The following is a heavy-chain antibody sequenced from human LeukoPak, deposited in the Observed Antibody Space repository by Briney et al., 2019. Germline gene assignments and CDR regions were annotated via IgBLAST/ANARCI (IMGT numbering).Heavy chain of an antibody. CDR3: ARRFDS. CDR1: GFTFRTYT. J-gene: IGHJ4*02. CDR2: ISSTGTI. V-gene: IGHV3-48*03. Sequence: PGGSLRLSCAASGFTFRTYTTNCVRQAPGERLEWVSYISSTGTIYYADSAKGRFTISRDNAKNALYLQMNRLRADDTAIYYCARRFDSWGQGTLVTVSS.